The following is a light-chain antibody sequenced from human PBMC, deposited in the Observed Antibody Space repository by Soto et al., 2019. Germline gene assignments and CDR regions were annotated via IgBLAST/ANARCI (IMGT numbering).Light chain of an antibody. CDR1: SSDVGGYNY. CDR3: SSYAGSSNFYV. Sequence: QSALTQPPSASGSPGQSVTISCTGTSSDVGGYNYVSWYQQYPGKAPKLMIYEVSKRPSGVPDRFSGSKSGYTASLTVSGLQAEDEADYYCSSYAGSSNFYVFGTGTKVTVL. J-gene: IGLJ1*01. V-gene: IGLV2-8*01. CDR2: EVS.